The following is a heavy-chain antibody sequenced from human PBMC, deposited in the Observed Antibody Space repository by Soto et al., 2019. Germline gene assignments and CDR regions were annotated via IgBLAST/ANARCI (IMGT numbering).Heavy chain of an antibody. CDR1: GGSISSGGYY. Sequence: QVQLQESGPGLVKPSQTLSLTCTVSGGSISSGGYYWSWIRQHPGKGLEWIGYIYYSGSTYYNPSLKIRSIIPVDTSKNQFALKLSSVTAADTAVYYCARSSTSANYFDYWGQGTLVTVSS. J-gene: IGHJ4*02. CDR3: ARSSTSANYFDY. D-gene: IGHD2-2*01. V-gene: IGHV4-31*03. CDR2: IYYSGST.